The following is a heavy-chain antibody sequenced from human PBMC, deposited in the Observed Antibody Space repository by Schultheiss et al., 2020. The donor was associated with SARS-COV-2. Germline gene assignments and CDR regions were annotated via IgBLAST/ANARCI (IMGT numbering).Heavy chain of an antibody. Sequence: SATLSLTCTVSGGSISSYYWSWIRQPPGKGLEWIGYIYYSGSTNYNPSLKSRVTISVDTSKNQFSLKLSSVTAADTAVYYCARGPYYDFWSGYSVYYYYGMDVWGQGTTVTVSS. D-gene: IGHD3-3*01. V-gene: IGHV4-59*01. CDR3: ARGPYYDFWSGYSVYYYYGMDV. CDR1: GGSISSYY. J-gene: IGHJ6*02. CDR2: IYYSGST.